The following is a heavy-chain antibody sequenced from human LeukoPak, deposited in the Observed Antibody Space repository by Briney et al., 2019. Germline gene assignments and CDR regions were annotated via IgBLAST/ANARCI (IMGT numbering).Heavy chain of an antibody. CDR1: GYTFTGYY. V-gene: IGHV1-2*02. D-gene: IGHD3-22*01. J-gene: IGHJ4*02. CDR2: INPNSGGT. CDR3: ARAYDSSGLFNVYYFDY. Sequence: ASVKVSCKASGYTFTGYYMHWVRQAPGQGLEWMGWINPNSGGTNYAQKFQGRVTRTRDTSISTAYMELSRLRSDDTAVYYCARAYDSSGLFNVYYFDYWGQGTLVTVSS.